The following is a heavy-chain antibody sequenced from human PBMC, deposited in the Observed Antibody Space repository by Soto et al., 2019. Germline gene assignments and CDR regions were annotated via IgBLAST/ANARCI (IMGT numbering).Heavy chain of an antibody. V-gene: IGHV1-69*13. J-gene: IGHJ6*02. CDR2: IIPIFGTA. CDR1: GGTFSSYA. Sequence: GASVKVSCKASGGTFSSYAISWVRQAPGQGLEWMGGIIPIFGTANYAQKFQGRVTITADESTSTAYMELSSLRSEDTAVYYCARVITYYYYGMDVWGQGTTVTVSS. CDR3: ARVITYYYYGMDV.